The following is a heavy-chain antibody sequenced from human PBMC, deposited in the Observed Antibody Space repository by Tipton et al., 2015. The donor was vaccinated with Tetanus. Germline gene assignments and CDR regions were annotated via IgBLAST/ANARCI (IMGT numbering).Heavy chain of an antibody. D-gene: IGHD6-6*01. CDR3: AREGIAARPRTLKSNYGMDV. V-gene: IGHV1-46*01. J-gene: IGHJ6*02. CDR2: INPSGGST. Sequence: QSGAEVKKPGASVKVSCKASGYTFTSYYMHWVRQAPGQGLEWMGIINPSGGSTSYAQKFQGRVTMTRDTSTSTVYTELSSLRSEDTAVYYCAREGIAARPRTLKSNYGMDVWGQGTTVTVSS. CDR1: GYTFTSYY.